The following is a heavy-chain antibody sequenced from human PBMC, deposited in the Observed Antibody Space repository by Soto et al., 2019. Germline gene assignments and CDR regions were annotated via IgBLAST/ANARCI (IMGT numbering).Heavy chain of an antibody. CDR2: IYHSGSR. J-gene: IGHJ6*04. CDR3: AREAAAALAYDYTTDV. Sequence: QVQLQESGPGLVKPSQTLSLTCTVSGGSISSGDSYWSWIRQSPGKGLEWIGYIYHSGSRYYNPSLATRVTISVDTSKNQVSLKPNSVTAADTAAYDCAREAAAALAYDYTTDVWGEATTCTVAS. V-gene: IGHV4-30-4*01. D-gene: IGHD2-15*01. CDR1: GGSISSGDSY.